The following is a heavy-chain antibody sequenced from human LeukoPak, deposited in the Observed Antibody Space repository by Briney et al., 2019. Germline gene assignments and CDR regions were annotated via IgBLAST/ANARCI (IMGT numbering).Heavy chain of an antibody. V-gene: IGHV3-48*03. J-gene: IGHJ4*02. D-gene: IGHD3-10*01. CDR3: ARENYYGSGSYSSPTFDY. CDR1: GFTFSSYE. CDR2: ISSSGSTI. Sequence: PGGSLRLSCAASGFTFSSYEMNWVRQAPGKGLEWVSYISSSGSTIYYADSVRGRFTISRDNAKNSLYLQMNSLRAEDTAVYYCARENYYGSGSYSSPTFDYWGQGTLVTVSS.